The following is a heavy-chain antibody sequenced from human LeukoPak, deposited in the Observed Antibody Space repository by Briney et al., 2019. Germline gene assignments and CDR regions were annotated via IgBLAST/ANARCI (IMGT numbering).Heavy chain of an antibody. CDR3: AKGHGSGSVIKNNWFDP. CDR2: ISWNSGSI. V-gene: IGHV3-9*01. CDR1: GFTFDDYA. Sequence: GGSLRLSCAASGFTFDDYAMHWVRQAPGKGLEWVSGISWNSGSIGYADSVKGRFTISRDNAKNSLYLQMNSLRAEDTALYYCAKGHGSGSVIKNNWFDPWGRGTLVTVSS. J-gene: IGHJ5*02. D-gene: IGHD3-10*01.